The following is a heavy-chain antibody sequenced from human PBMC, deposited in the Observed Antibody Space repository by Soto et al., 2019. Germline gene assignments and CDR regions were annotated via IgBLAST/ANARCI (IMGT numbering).Heavy chain of an antibody. V-gene: IGHV3-23*01. CDR2: ISGSGGST. Sequence: EVQLLESGGGLVQPGGSLRLSCAASGFTFSSYAMSWVRQAPGKGLEWVSAISGSGGSTYYADSMKGRFTISRDNSKNTLYLQMNSLRAEDTAVYYCAKSPIAVAGSIAVVDYWGQGTLVTVSS. D-gene: IGHD6-19*01. J-gene: IGHJ4*02. CDR1: GFTFSSYA. CDR3: AKSPIAVAGSIAVVDY.